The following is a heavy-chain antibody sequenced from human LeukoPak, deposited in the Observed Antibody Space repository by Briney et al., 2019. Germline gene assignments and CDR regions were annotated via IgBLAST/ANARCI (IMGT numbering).Heavy chain of an antibody. CDR2: TYYRSKWYD. Sequence: SQTLSLTCAISGDSVSSNNAAWNWIRQSPSRGLEWLGRTYYRSKWYDDYAVSVKSRITINPDTSEDQVSLQLNSVTPEDTAIYYCTRGGRGETVALFETWGQGTLATVSS. V-gene: IGHV6-1*01. CDR1: GDSVSSNNAA. J-gene: IGHJ5*02. CDR3: TRGGRGETVALFET. D-gene: IGHD6-19*01.